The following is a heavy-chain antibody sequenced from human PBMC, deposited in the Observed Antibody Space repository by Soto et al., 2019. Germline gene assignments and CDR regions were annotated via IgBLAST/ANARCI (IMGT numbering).Heavy chain of an antibody. Sequence: GGSLRLSCAASGFTFSSYAMSWVRQAPGKGLEWVSAFSGSGGHTYYADSVKGRLTISRDTSKNTLYLQMNSLRAEDTAVYYCAKGGSWLSYGMDVWGQGTMVTVS. V-gene: IGHV3-23*01. CDR3: AKGGSWLSYGMDV. D-gene: IGHD6-13*01. CDR1: GFTFSSYA. J-gene: IGHJ6*02. CDR2: FSGSGGHT.